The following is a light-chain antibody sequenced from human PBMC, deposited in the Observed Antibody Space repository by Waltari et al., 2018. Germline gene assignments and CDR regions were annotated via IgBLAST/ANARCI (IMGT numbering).Light chain of an antibody. J-gene: IGKJ4*02. CDR1: QSVSSN. V-gene: IGKV3-15*01. CDR2: GAS. Sequence: EILLTQLPVTLSVSPGVRSTPSCRASQSVSSNLAWYQQKPGQAPRLLIYGASTRATGIPARFSGSGSGTEFTLTISSLQSEDFAVYYCQQYNNWPLTFGGGTKVEIK. CDR3: QQYNNWPLT.